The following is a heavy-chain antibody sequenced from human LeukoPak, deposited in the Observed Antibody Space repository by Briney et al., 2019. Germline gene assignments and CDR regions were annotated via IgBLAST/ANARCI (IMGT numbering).Heavy chain of an antibody. CDR1: GYTFTSYG. D-gene: IGHD3-22*01. V-gene: IGHV1-18*01. Sequence: ASVKVSCKASGYTFTSYGISWVRQAPGQGLEWMGWISAYNGNTNYAQKLQGRVTMTTDTSTSTAYMELSSLRSEDTAVYYCATADYDSSGYYRSGYFDYWGQGTLVTVSS. CDR2: ISAYNGNT. J-gene: IGHJ4*02. CDR3: ATADYDSSGYYRSGYFDY.